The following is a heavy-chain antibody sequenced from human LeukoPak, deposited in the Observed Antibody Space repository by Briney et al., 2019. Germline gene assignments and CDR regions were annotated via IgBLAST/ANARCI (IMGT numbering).Heavy chain of an antibody. Sequence: SETLSLTCAVYGGSFSGYYWSWIRQPPGKGLEWNGEINHSGSTNYNPSLKSRVTISVDTSKNQFSLKLSSVTAADTAVYYCARGLMTTVTQTLNWFDPWGQGTLVTVSS. CDR1: GGSFSGYY. V-gene: IGHV4-34*01. J-gene: IGHJ5*02. CDR3: ARGLMTTVTQTLNWFDP. CDR2: INHSGST. D-gene: IGHD4-11*01.